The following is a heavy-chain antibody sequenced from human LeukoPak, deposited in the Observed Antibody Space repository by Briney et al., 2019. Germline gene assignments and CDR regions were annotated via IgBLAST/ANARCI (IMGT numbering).Heavy chain of an antibody. V-gene: IGHV3-23*01. J-gene: IGHJ4*02. CDR1: GFTFSTYV. CDR3: GGSGSYYRLDY. D-gene: IGHD3-10*01. CDR2: ISGSGGST. Sequence: GGSLRLSCAASGFTFSTYVMTWVRQAPGKGLEWVSAISGSGGSTYNADSVKGRFTLSRDNSKNTLYLQMNSLRAEDTAVYYCGGSGSYYRLDYWGQGALVTVSS.